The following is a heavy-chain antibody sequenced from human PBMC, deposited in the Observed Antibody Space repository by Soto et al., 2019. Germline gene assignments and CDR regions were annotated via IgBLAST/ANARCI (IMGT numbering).Heavy chain of an antibody. Sequence: PGGSLRLSCAASGDTFYIYAVDGVRQRTGKGLEWVSGISWNSGNIGYAGSVKGRFTIPRDNAKNSLYLQINSLRSEDTALYYCAKGKGARWYYYPLDVWGQGTTVTVSS. V-gene: IGHV3-9*01. CDR1: GDTFYIYA. CDR3: AKGKGARWYYYPLDV. CDR2: ISWNSGNI. D-gene: IGHD2-15*01. J-gene: IGHJ6*02.